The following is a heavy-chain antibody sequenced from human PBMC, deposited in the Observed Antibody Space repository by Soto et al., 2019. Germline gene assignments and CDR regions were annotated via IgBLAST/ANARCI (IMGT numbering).Heavy chain of an antibody. J-gene: IGHJ4*02. CDR2: IYYTGST. CDR1: GGSISSGAYY. V-gene: IGHV4-31*03. CDR3: ARNAHFDF. Sequence: SETLSLTCTVSGGSISSGAYYWNWIRQHPGKGLEWIGYIYYTGSTSYNPSLKSRLTMSVDTSKNQFSLRLSSVTAADTAVYYCARNAHFDFWGQGTLVTV.